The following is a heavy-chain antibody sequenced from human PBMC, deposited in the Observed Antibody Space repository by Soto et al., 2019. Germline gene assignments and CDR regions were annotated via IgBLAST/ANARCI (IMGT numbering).Heavy chain of an antibody. CDR3: ARFRVRRDSGSYYDYYYYGMDV. V-gene: IGHV4-59*01. CDR1: GGSISSYY. Sequence: GPGPGYSSETLSLTCTVSGGSISSYYWSWIRQPPGKGLEWIGYIYYSGSTNYNPSLKSRVTISVDTSKNQFSLKLSSVTAADTAVYYCARFRVRRDSGSYYDYYYYGMDVWGQGTTVTVSS. CDR2: IYYSGST. D-gene: IGHD1-26*01. J-gene: IGHJ6*02.